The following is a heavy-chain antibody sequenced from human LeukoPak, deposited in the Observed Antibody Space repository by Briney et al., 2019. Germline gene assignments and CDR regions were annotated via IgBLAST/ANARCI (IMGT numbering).Heavy chain of an antibody. Sequence: GGSLRLSCVASGFTFSSYWMTWVRQAPGKGLEWVANIKTDGSQIYYVDSVKGRFTISRDNAKNSLYLQMNSLRAEDTAVYYCARDSSEMSYNYYYYYMDVWGKGTTVTVSS. CDR1: GFTFSSYW. J-gene: IGHJ6*03. CDR2: IKTDGSQI. V-gene: IGHV3-7*01. CDR3: ARDSSEMSYNYYYYYMDV. D-gene: IGHD2-2*01.